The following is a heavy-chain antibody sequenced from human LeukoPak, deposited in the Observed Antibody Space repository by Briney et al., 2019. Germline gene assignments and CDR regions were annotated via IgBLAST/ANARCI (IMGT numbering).Heavy chain of an antibody. D-gene: IGHD3-9*01. CDR1: GFTVSSNY. CDR2: IYSGGST. Sequence: PGGSLRLSCAASGFTVSSNYMSWVRQAPGKGLGWVSVIYSGGSTYYADSVKGRFTISRDNSKNTLYLQMNSLRAEDTAVYYCAREMEEILTGPPGYGMDVWGQGTTVTVSS. V-gene: IGHV3-66*01. J-gene: IGHJ6*02. CDR3: AREMEEILTGPPGYGMDV.